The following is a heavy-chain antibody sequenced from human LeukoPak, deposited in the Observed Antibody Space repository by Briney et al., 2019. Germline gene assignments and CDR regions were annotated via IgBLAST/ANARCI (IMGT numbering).Heavy chain of an antibody. CDR3: ARGPYASGYVTPVPSYWYFDL. CDR2: IFYSGST. D-gene: IGHD3-10*01. Sequence: SETLSLTCTVSGGSLSSGGYYWSWIRQHPGKGLEWIGYIFYSGSTYSNPSLKSRIAISIDTPKNQFSLKLNSVTAADTAVYYCARGPYASGYVTPVPSYWYFDLWGRGTLVTVS. V-gene: IGHV4-31*03. J-gene: IGHJ2*01. CDR1: GGSLSSGGYY.